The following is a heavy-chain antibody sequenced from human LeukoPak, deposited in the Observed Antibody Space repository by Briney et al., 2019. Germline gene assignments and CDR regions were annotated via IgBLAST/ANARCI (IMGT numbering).Heavy chain of an antibody. J-gene: IGHJ2*01. V-gene: IGHV3-7*03. D-gene: IGHD3-3*01. CDR1: GFTFIIYW. CDR3: ARAEWSNWYFDL. Sequence: PGGSLRLSCAASGFTFIIYWMNWVRQAPGKGLEWVANIKQDGSEKYYVDSVKGRFTLSRDSAKNSLYLQMNSLRAEDTAVYYCARAEWSNWYFDLWGRGTLVTVSS. CDR2: IKQDGSEK.